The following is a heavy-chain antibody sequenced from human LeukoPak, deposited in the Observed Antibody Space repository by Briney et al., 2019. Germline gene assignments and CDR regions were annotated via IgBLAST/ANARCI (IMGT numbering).Heavy chain of an antibody. CDR1: GGSISSGGHY. J-gene: IGHJ4*02. CDR2: IYYSGST. Sequence: PSETLSLTCIVSGGSISSGGHYWGWIRQPPGKGLEWIGSIYYSGSTYYNPSLKSRVTISVDTSKNQFSLKLSSVTAADTAVYYCARWGSGSLVGLDYWGQGTLVTVSS. D-gene: IGHD3-10*01. CDR3: ARWGSGSLVGLDY. V-gene: IGHV4-39*01.